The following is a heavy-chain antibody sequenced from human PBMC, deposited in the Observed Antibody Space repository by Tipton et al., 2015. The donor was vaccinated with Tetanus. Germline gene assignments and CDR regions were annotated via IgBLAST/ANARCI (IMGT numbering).Heavy chain of an antibody. Sequence: SLRLSCAASGFTFTSYTMNWVRQTPGKGLEWVANIKPDGGEKYYVDPVKGRFTISRDNAKNSLYLQMSSLRAEDTAVYYCATVPQMAYWGQGTRVTVSS. CDR2: IKPDGGEK. CDR3: ATVPQMAY. J-gene: IGHJ4*02. V-gene: IGHV3-7*01. CDR1: GFTFTSYT. D-gene: IGHD5-24*01.